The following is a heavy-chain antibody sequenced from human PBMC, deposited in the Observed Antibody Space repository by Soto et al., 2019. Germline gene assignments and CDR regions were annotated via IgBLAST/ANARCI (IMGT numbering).Heavy chain of an antibody. CDR1: GFSFTTYG. J-gene: IGHJ3*02. D-gene: IGHD1-26*01. Sequence: GGSLRLSCAASGFSFTTYGMHWVRQAPGKGLEWVAVTSFDGSYKSYADSVKGRFTISRDNSKNTLYVQMNSLRPEDTAVYYCARVVGAHDAFDIWGQGTMVTVSS. CDR3: ARVVGAHDAFDI. CDR2: TSFDGSYK. V-gene: IGHV3-30*03.